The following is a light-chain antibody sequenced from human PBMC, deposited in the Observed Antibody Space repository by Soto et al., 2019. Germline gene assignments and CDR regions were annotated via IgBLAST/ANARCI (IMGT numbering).Light chain of an antibody. Sequence: VLTQPPSVSAAPGQKVTISCSGSSSNTGNNYVSWYQQLPGTAPKLLIYENDKRPSGIPDRFSGSKSGTSATLGITGLQTGDEVDYYCATWDSSLSAGLFGTGTKVTVL. V-gene: IGLV1-51*02. J-gene: IGLJ1*01. CDR2: END. CDR1: SSNTGNNY. CDR3: ATWDSSLSAGL.